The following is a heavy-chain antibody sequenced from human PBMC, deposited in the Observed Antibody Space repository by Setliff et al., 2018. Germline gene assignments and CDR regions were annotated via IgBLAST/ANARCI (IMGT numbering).Heavy chain of an antibody. V-gene: IGHV3-30*02. D-gene: IGHD1-26*01. Sequence: SLRLSCAVSGFIFSNYGLHWVRQAPGKGLEWVAFIRDAGSNKYYADSVRGRFTISRDNSKDTLYLQMSSLRAEDTAVYYCARDFSPSGSYFPDYWGQGTLVTVSS. CDR1: GFIFSNYG. J-gene: IGHJ4*02. CDR3: ARDFSPSGSYFPDY. CDR2: IRDAGSNK.